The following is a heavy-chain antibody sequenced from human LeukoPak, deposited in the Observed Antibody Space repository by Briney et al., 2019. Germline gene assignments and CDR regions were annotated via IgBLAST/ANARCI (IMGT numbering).Heavy chain of an antibody. CDR2: IWYDGSNK. V-gene: IGHV3-33*08. Sequence: GGSLRLSCAASGFTFSDYYMSWIRQAPGKGLEWVAVIWYDGSNKYYADSVKGRFTISRDNSKNTLYLQMNSLRAEDTAVYYCARNDLSNYYGMDVWGQGTTVTVSS. J-gene: IGHJ6*02. CDR3: ARNDLSNYYGMDV. CDR1: GFTFSDYY.